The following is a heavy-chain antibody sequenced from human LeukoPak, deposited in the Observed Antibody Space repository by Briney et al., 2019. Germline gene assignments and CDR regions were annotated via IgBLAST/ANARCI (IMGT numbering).Heavy chain of an antibody. J-gene: IGHJ6*04. CDR2: INAGNGNT. CDR1: GYTFTSYA. CDR3: ARDHTMVRGVNHGMDV. V-gene: IGHV1-3*01. Sequence: GASVKVSCKASGYTFTSYAMHWVRQAPGQRLEWMGWINAGNGNTKYSQKFQGRVTITRDTSASTAYMELRSLRSDDTAVYYCARDHTMVRGVNHGMDVWGKGTTVTVSS. D-gene: IGHD3-10*01.